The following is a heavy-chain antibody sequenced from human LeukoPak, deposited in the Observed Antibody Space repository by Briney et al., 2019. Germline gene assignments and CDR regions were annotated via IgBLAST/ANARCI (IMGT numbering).Heavy chain of an antibody. CDR1: GDSIISSRYY. Sequence: SETLSLTCTVSGDSIISSRYYWGWIRQPPGKGLEWIGSIYYTGSTYYNPSLKSRVTISGDTSKNQFSLRLSSVTAADTAVYYCASLDYYDSSGYYYPDYWGQGTLVTVSS. V-gene: IGHV4-39*01. CDR2: IYYTGST. J-gene: IGHJ4*02. D-gene: IGHD3-22*01. CDR3: ASLDYYDSSGYYYPDY.